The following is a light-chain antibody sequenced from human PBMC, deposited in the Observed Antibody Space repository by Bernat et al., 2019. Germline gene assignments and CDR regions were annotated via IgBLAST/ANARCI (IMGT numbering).Light chain of an antibody. J-gene: IGLJ2*01. CDR2: EVS. CDR1: SSDVGSYNL. V-gene: IGLV2-23*02. CDR3: CSYAGRTTMI. Sequence: QFALTQQASVSGSPGQSITISCTGASSDVGSYNLVSWYQQLPGRAPRLMIYEVSQRPSGVSYRFSGSKSGNTASLTISGLQSEDEAHYYCCSYAGRTTMIFGGGTKVTVL.